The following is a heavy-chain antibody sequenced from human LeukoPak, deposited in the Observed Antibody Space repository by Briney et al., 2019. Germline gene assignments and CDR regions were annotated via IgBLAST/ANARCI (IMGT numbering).Heavy chain of an antibody. V-gene: IGHV3-23*01. CDR2: LSGNGDSP. D-gene: IGHD3-9*01. Sequence: GGSLRLSCAASGFTFSNYAMSWVRRVPGKGLEWVSCLSGNGDSPYYVDSVKDRFTISRDNSKHTLYLQMNSLTVEDTAVYYCAKDPFEPTNYYFDSWGQGTLVTVSS. J-gene: IGHJ4*02. CDR3: AKDPFEPTNYYFDS. CDR1: GFTFSNYA.